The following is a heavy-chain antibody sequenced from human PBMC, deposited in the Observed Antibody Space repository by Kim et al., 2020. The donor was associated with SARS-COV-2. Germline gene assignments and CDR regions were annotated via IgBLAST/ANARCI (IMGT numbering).Heavy chain of an antibody. Sequence: GGSLRLSCAASGFNFSGFAIFWVRQASGKGLEWVGRIRSKANTYATAYAASVKGRFTISRDDSKNTAYLQMNSLKIEDTAVYYCTKLDESRNFDYWGQGT. CDR1: GFNFSGFA. V-gene: IGHV3-73*01. D-gene: IGHD2-2*03. CDR3: TKLDESRNFDY. J-gene: IGHJ4*02. CDR2: IRSKANTYAT.